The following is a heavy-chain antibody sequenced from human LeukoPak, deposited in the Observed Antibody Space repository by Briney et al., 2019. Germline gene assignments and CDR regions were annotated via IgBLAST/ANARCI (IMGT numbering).Heavy chain of an antibody. CDR3: ARDRWGITGTD. J-gene: IGHJ4*02. CDR2: ISYSGST. D-gene: IGHD1-20*01. CDR1: GGSSSSHY. V-gene: IGHV4-59*11. Sequence: PSETLSLTCTVSGGSSSSHYWSCIRQPPGKGLQWIGYISYSGSTNYNPSLKSRVTISVDTSKKQFSLKLSSVTAADTAVYYCARDRWGITGTDWGQGTLVTVSS.